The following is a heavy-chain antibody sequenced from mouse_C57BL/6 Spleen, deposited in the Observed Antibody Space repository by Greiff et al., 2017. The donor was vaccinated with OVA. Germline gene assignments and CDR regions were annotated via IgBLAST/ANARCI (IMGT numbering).Heavy chain of an antibody. CDR3: ARRANWDHFDY. V-gene: IGHV5-17*01. Sequence: EVKLVESGGGLVKPGGSLKLSCAASGFTFSDYGMHWVRQAPEKGLEWVAYISSGSSTIYYADTVKGRFTISRDNAKNTLFLQMTSLRSEDTAMYYCARRANWDHFDYWGQGTTLTVSS. CDR2: ISSGSSTI. J-gene: IGHJ2*01. CDR1: GFTFSDYG. D-gene: IGHD4-1*01.